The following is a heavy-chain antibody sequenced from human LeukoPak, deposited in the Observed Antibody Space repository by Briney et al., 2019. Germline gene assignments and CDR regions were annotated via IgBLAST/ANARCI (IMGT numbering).Heavy chain of an antibody. CDR1: GFTFSSYA. V-gene: IGHV3-23*01. CDR2: ISGSGGST. D-gene: IGHD3-3*01. Sequence: PGGSLRLSCAASGFTFSSYAMSWVRQAPGKGLEWASAISGSGGSTYYADSVKGRFTISRDNSKNTLYLQMNSLRAEDTAVYYCAKDRVTIFGVVYNWSDPWGQGTLVTVSS. J-gene: IGHJ5*02. CDR3: AKDRVTIFGVVYNWSDP.